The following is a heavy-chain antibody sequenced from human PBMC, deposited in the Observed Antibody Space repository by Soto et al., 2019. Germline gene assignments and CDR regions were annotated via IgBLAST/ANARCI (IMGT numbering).Heavy chain of an antibody. Sequence: QVQLVESGGGVVQPGRSLRLSCAAFGFTFSSYGMHWVRQAPGKGLEWVAVISYDGSNKYYADSVKGRFTISRDNSKNTLYLQMNSLRAEDTAVYYCAKDHDRRGSYYDWYFDLWGRGTLVTVSS. CDR1: GFTFSSYG. J-gene: IGHJ2*01. D-gene: IGHD1-26*01. CDR3: AKDHDRRGSYYDWYFDL. V-gene: IGHV3-30*18. CDR2: ISYDGSNK.